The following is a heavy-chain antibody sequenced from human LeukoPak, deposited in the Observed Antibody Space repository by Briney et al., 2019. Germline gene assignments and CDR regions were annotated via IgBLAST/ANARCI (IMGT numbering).Heavy chain of an antibody. J-gene: IGHJ4*02. V-gene: IGHV3-30-3*01. CDR3: ARGALDY. CDR1: GFTFSSYA. Sequence: PGGSRRLSCAASGFTFSSYAMHWVRQAPGKGLEWVAVISYDGSNKYYADSVKGRFTISRDNSKNTLYLQMNSLRAEDTAVYYCARGALDYWGQGTLVTVSS. CDR2: ISYDGSNK.